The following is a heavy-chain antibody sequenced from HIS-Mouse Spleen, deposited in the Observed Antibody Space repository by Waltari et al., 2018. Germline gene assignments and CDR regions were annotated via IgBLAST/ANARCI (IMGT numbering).Heavy chain of an antibody. J-gene: IGHJ4*02. CDR3: ARDFPRDTAIYDY. CDR2: INPNSGGT. Sequence: QVQLVQSGAEVKKPGASVKVPCKASGYNFTASYMPWGPQAPGQGLEWMGWINPNSGGTNYAQKFQGRVTMTRDTSISTAYMELSRLRSDDTAVYYCARDFPRDTAIYDYWGQGTLVTVSS. D-gene: IGHD5-18*01. CDR1: GYNFTASY. V-gene: IGHV1-2*02.